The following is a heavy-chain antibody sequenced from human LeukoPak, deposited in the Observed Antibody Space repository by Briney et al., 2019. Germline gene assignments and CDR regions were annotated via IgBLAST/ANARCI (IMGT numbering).Heavy chain of an antibody. Sequence: PSGTLSLTCAVYGGSFSGYYWSWIRQPPGKGLEWIGEINHSGSTNYNPSLKSRVTISVDTSKNQFSLKLSSVTAADTAVYYCARAEGGAYDYVWGSYPYDYWGQGTLVTVSS. CDR3: ARAEGGAYDYVWGSYPYDY. J-gene: IGHJ4*02. D-gene: IGHD3-16*02. CDR2: INHSGST. V-gene: IGHV4-34*01. CDR1: GGSFSGYY.